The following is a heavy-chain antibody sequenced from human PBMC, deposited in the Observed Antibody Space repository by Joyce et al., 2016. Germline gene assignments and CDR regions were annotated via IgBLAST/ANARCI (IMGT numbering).Heavy chain of an antibody. V-gene: IGHV1-18*04. CDR1: GYTFTNYG. J-gene: IGHJ5*02. CDR2: ISGNKGET. CDR3: ARSYVDWLFPFGP. D-gene: IGHD3-9*01. Sequence: QVQLVQSGAEVKKPGASVKVSCKASGYTFTNYGSSWVRQAPGQGVEWMGGISGNKGETNYAQKFQGRVTMTTDTSTSTAYMELRSLRSDDTAVDYCARSYVDWLFPFGPWGQGSLVTVSS.